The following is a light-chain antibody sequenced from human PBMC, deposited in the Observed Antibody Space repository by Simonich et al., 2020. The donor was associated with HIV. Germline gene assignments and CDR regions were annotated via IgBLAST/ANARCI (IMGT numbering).Light chain of an antibody. Sequence: DIVMTQSPDSLAVSLGESATINCKSSRNILYNSKNKNYLAWYQQKPGQPPNLLIYWATTRESGVPDRFSASGSGTDFTLTISSLQAEDVAVYYCQQYYTTPPTFGQGTKVEIK. CDR3: QQYYTTPPT. CDR1: RNILYNSKNKNY. J-gene: IGKJ1*01. V-gene: IGKV4-1*01. CDR2: WAT.